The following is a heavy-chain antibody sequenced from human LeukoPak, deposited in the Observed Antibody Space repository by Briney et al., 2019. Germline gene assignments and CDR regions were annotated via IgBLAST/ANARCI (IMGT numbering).Heavy chain of an antibody. D-gene: IGHD3-22*01. CDR2: IKSKTEGGTT. CDR1: GFTFSNAW. CDR3: TTAPVITIILVFYTDC. J-gene: IGHJ4*02. V-gene: IGHV3-15*01. Sequence: NPAGSLRLSCAASGFTFSNAWMSWVRQAPGKGLEWVGRIKSKTEGGTTDYAAPVKGRFTISRDDSKNTLYLQMNSLTTDDIAVYYCTTAPVITIILVFYTDCWGQRTLVTVSS.